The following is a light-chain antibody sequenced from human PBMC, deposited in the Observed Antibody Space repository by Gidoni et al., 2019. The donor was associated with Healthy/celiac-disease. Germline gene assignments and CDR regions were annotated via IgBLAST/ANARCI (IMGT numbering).Light chain of an antibody. CDR1: SSNIGAGYD. Sequence: QSVLTQPPPVSGAPGPRVTISCTGSSSNIGAGYDVHWYQQLPGTAPKLLIYGNSNRPSGGPDRFSGSKSGTSASLAITGLQAEDEADYYCQSYDSSLRGVFGTGTKVXV. V-gene: IGLV1-40*01. J-gene: IGLJ1*01. CDR2: GNS. CDR3: QSYDSSLRGV.